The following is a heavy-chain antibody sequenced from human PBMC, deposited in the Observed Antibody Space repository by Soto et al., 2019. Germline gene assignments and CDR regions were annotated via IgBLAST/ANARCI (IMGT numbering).Heavy chain of an antibody. D-gene: IGHD5-12*01. CDR2: ISAYNGNT. CDR3: GRLKVDGYNQGY. CDR1: GYTFTSYG. J-gene: IGHJ4*02. V-gene: IGHV1-18*01. Sequence: QVQLVQSGAEVKKPGTSVKVSCKASGYTFTSYGISWVRQAPGQGLEWMGWISAYNGNTNYAQKLQGRVTMPTDTARSTAYMELRSLRSDDTAVYYCGRLKVDGYNQGYWGPGTLVTVSS.